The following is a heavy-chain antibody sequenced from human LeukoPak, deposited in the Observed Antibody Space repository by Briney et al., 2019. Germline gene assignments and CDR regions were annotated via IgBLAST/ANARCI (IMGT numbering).Heavy chain of an antibody. CDR3: AGDTFGVFDY. CDR2: MNQDGGEI. J-gene: IGHJ4*02. D-gene: IGHD3-16*01. V-gene: IGHV3-7*01. Sequence: GGSLRLSCAASGFTFRTYWMTWVSQAPGKGLEWVANMNQDGGEIYYVDSVKGRFTISRDNAKNSLFLQMNSLRAEDMAVYYCAGDTFGVFDYWGQGTLVTVSS. CDR1: GFTFRTYW.